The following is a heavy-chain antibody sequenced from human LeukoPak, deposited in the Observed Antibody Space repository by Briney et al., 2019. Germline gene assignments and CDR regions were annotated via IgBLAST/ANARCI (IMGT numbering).Heavy chain of an antibody. CDR2: ISDSGDST. D-gene: IGHD3-10*01. CDR3: AKGSMGRGPDY. Sequence: GGSLRLSCAASGFTFSSYAISWVRQAPGKGLEWVSAISDSGDSTYYADTVKGRFTIFRDNSKNTMYLQMNSLRAEDTAVYYCAKGSMGRGPDYWGQGTLVTVSS. V-gene: IGHV3-23*01. CDR1: GFTFSSYA. J-gene: IGHJ4*02.